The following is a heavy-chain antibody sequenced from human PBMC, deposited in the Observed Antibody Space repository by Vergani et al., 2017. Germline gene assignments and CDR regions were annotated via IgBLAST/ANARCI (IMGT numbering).Heavy chain of an antibody. D-gene: IGHD6-13*01. J-gene: IGHJ1*01. CDR3: ARGHTIAAAVYEYFQH. V-gene: IGHV1-69*02. Sequence: QVQLVQSGAEVKKPGSSVKVSCKASGGTFSSYTISWVRQAPGQGLEWMGRIIPILGIANYAQKFQGRVTITADKSTSTAYIELSSLRSEDTAVYYCARGHTIAAAVYEYFQHWGQGTLVTVSS. CDR1: GGTFSSYT. CDR2: IIPILGIA.